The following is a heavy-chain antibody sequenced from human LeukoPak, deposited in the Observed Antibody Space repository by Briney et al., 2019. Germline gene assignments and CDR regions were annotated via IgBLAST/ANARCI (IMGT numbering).Heavy chain of an antibody. D-gene: IGHD4/OR15-4a*01. Sequence: PGGSLRLSCAASEFTFTSYGMHWVRQAPGKGLEWVAVISYDGSNKYYADSVKGRFTISRDNSKNTLYLQMNSLRAEDTVVHYCARRAGAYSHPYDYWGQGTLVTVSS. J-gene: IGHJ4*02. CDR1: EFTFTSYG. CDR2: ISYDGSNK. CDR3: ARRAGAYSHPYDY. V-gene: IGHV3-30*03.